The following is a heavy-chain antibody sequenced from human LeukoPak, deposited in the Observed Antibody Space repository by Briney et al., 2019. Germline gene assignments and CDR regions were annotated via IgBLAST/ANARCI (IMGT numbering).Heavy chain of an antibody. J-gene: IGHJ4*02. V-gene: IGHV3-72*01. CDR1: GFTFSDHY. Sequence: PGGSLRLSCAASGFTFSDHYMDWVRQAPGKGLEWVGRTRNKANSYTTEYAASVKGRFTISRDDSKNPLYLQMNSLKTEDTAVYYCANMLDWGQGTLVTVSS. CDR2: TRNKANSYTT. D-gene: IGHD2-8*01. CDR3: ANMLD.